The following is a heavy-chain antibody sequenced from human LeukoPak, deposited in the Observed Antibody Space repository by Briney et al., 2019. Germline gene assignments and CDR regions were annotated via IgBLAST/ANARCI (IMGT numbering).Heavy chain of an antibody. CDR2: VSYDGTRK. CDR3: ARDVVGATTFDY. J-gene: IGHJ4*02. CDR1: GFTFSIYG. V-gene: IGHV3-30*03. D-gene: IGHD1-26*01. Sequence: PGRSLRLSCAASGFTFSIYGMHWVRQAPGKGLEWVAVVSYDGTRKFYADSVKGRFTISRDSSKNTLYLQMNSLGVEDTAVYYCARDVVGATTFDYWGQGTLVTVSS.